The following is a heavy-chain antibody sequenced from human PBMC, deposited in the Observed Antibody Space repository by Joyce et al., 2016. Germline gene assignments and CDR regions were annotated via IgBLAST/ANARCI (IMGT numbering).Heavy chain of an antibody. CDR1: YRLSRKNV. D-gene: IGHD2-15*01. J-gene: IGHJ3*01. Sequence: QLEESGGTLVHPGGYLRLSCKVSYRLSRKNVIAWVCQAPGKGLEWVSAIGASGGGRYYADSVKGRFTVSRDNSKNMMYLEMTSLQIEDTAVYYCARAKTVVVAYTLRDGFDVWGQGTQVAVSS. CDR3: ARAKTVVVAYTLRDGFDV. V-gene: IGHV3-23*04. CDR2: IGASGGGR.